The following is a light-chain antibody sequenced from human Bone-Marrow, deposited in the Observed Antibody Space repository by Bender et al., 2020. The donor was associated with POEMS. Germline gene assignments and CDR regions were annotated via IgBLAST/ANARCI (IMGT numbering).Light chain of an antibody. CDR3: SSYTSSSTRV. CDR2: EVS. Sequence: QSALTQPASVSGSPGQSITVSCTGTSSDVGAYNYVSWYQQHPGKAPKLMIYEVSNRPSGVSDRFSGSKSGSTASLTISGLQAEDEADYYCSSYTSSSTRVFGGGTHLTVL. J-gene: IGLJ3*02. V-gene: IGLV2-14*01. CDR1: SSDVGAYNY.